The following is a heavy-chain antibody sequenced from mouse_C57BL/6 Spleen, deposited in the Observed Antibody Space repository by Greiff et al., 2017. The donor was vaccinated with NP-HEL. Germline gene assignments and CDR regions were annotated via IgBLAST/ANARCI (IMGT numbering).Heavy chain of an antibody. CDR2: IYPGDGDT. J-gene: IGHJ2*01. V-gene: IGHV1-80*01. CDR3: ARRGYKDYFDY. D-gene: IGHD1-3*01. Sequence: VKLMESGAELVKPGASVKISCKASGYAFSSYWMNWVKQRPGKGLEWIGQIYPGDGDTNYNGKFKGKATLTADKSSSTAYMQLSSLTSEDSAVYFCARRGYKDYFDYWGQGTTLTVSS. CDR1: GYAFSSYW.